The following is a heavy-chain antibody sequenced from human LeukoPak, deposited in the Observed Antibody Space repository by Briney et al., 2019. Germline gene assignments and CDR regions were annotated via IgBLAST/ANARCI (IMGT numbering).Heavy chain of an antibody. Sequence: GGSLRLSCAASGFTFSSYAMSWVRQAPGKGLKWVSAISGSGGSTYYADSVKGRFTISRDNSKNTLYLQMNSLRAEDTAVYYCAKAYCSGGSCYGVGYPTFDYWGQGTLVTVSS. J-gene: IGHJ4*02. CDR1: GFTFSSYA. V-gene: IGHV3-23*01. CDR3: AKAYCSGGSCYGVGYPTFDY. D-gene: IGHD2-15*01. CDR2: ISGSGGST.